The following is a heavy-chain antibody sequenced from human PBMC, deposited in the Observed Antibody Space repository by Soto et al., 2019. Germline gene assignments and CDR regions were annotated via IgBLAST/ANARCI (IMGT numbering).Heavy chain of an antibody. CDR1: GGAISSSNW. CDR2: IYHSGST. J-gene: IGHJ6*02. V-gene: IGHV4-4*02. CDR3: ARDRIVVVPAAMKPYYYYGMDV. D-gene: IGHD2-2*01. Sequence: QVQLQESGPGLVKPSGTLSLTCAVSGGAISSSNWWSWVRQPPGKGLEWIGDIYHSGSTNYTPSLKSRVTISVDKSKNQFSLKLSSVTAADTAVYYCARDRIVVVPAAMKPYYYYGMDVWGQGTTVTVSS.